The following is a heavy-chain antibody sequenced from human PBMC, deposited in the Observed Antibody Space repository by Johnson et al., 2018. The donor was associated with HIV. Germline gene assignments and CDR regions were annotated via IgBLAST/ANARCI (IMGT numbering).Heavy chain of an antibody. D-gene: IGHD1-26*01. V-gene: IGHV3-66*01. Sequence: EKLVESGGGLVQPGGSLRLSCAASGFTVSSNYMSWVRQAPGKGLEWVSVIYSGGNTYYADSVRGRFTISRDNSKNTLYLQMNSLRAEDTAVYPCAREGAWEVRPGAFDIWGQGTTVTVSS. CDR2: IYSGGNT. CDR1: GFTVSSNY. CDR3: AREGAWEVRPGAFDI. J-gene: IGHJ3*02.